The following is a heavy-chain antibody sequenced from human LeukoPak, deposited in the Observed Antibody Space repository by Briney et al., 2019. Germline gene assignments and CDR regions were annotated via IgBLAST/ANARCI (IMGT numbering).Heavy chain of an antibody. J-gene: IGHJ3*01. CDR1: GYNFTNYA. D-gene: IGHD1-1*01. Sequence: ASVKVSCKASGYNFTNYALNWVRQTPGQGLEGMGWINTNTGHPTYGQGFTARFVFSLDTSVSTAFLQISTLKPADTAIYYCATSLGAGSDAFALWGQGTMVTVSS. CDR3: ATSLGAGSDAFAL. CDR2: INTNTGHP. V-gene: IGHV7-4-1*02.